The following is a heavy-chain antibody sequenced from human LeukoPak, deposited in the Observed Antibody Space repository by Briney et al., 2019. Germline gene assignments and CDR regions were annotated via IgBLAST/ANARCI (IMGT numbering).Heavy chain of an antibody. D-gene: IGHD3-9*01. CDR1: GYTFTSYD. CDR2: MNPNSGNT. V-gene: IGHV1-8*01. J-gene: IGHJ6*02. Sequence: ASVKVSCKASGYTFTSYDINWVRQATGQGLEWMGWMNPNSGNTGYAQKFQGRVTMTRNTSISTAYMELSSLRSEDTAVYYCVGYYKAGHYYGMDVWGQGTTVTVSS. CDR3: VGYYKAGHYYGMDV.